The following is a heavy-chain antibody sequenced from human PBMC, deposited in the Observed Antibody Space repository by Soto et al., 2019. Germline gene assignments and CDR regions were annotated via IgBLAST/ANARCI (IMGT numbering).Heavy chain of an antibody. CDR2: IESGGSA. V-gene: IGHV3-53*02. Sequence: EVQLVETGGGVVQRGGSLTLSCNASGLSVSSTYMSWVRQAPGRGLEWVAVIESGGSAHYADSVKGRFTISRDDPKNIIYLQMHTLRAEDTAVYYCAKDLGPLRLLNYYFYGLDVWGQGTSVTVSS. D-gene: IGHD2-15*01. CDR3: AKDLGPLRLLNYYFYGLDV. CDR1: GLSVSSTY. J-gene: IGHJ6*02.